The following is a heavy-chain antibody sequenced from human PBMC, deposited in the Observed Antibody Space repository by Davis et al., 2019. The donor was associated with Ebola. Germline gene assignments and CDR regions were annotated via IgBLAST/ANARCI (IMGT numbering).Heavy chain of an antibody. V-gene: IGHV3-49*03. D-gene: IGHD3-16*02. CDR3: TRGVIGYGDPRGTGFDP. CDR1: GFTFGNYA. J-gene: IGHJ5*02. CDR2: IRGRSYGGTT. Sequence: PGGSLRLSCTASGFTFGNYAMSWFRQAPGKGLEWVSFIRGRSYGGTTEYAASVKGRFTISRDDSKSIAYLQMNSLKTEGTAVYYCTRGVIGYGDPRGTGFDPWGQGTLVTVSS.